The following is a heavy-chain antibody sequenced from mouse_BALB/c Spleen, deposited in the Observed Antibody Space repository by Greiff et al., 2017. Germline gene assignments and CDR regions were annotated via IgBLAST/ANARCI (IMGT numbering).Heavy chain of an antibody. Sequence: EVKVEESGGGLVQPGGSRKLSCAASGFTFSSFGMHWVRQAPEKGLEWVAYISSGSSTIYYADTVKGRFTISRDNPKNTLFLQMTSLRSEDTAMYYCARGESWFAYWGQGTLVTVSA. CDR2: ISSGSSTI. CDR1: GFTFSSFG. CDR3: ARGESWFAY. V-gene: IGHV5-17*02. J-gene: IGHJ3*01.